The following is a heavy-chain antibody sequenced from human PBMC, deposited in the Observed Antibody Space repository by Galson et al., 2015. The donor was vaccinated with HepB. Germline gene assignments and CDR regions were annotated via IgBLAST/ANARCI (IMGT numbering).Heavy chain of an antibody. J-gene: IGHJ5*02. CDR3: ARGSGYSGSGSYPENWFDP. V-gene: IGHV4-31*03. CDR1: GGSISNGGYY. D-gene: IGHD3-10*01. Sequence: TLSLTCTVSGGSISNGGYYWSWVRQLPGKGLEWIAYIYYSGSTYYNPSLKSRVTISVDTSKNQFSLKLSSVTAADTAVYFCARGSGYSGSGSYPENWFDPWGQGTLVTVSS. CDR2: IYYSGST.